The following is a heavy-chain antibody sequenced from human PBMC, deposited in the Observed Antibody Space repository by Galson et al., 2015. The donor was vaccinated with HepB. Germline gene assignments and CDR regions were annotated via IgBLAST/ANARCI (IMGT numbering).Heavy chain of an antibody. CDR2: IWHDGSNQ. D-gene: IGHD2-15*01. V-gene: IGHV3-33*01. J-gene: IGHJ2*01. Sequence: SLRLSCAASGFNFRSHGIHWVRQAPGRGLEWVACIWHDGSNQHYADSVKGRFTISRDNSIDTTYLQMNSLRVEDTAVYYCARETVVLNWNFDLWGRGTLVTVSS. CDR1: GFNFRSHG. CDR3: ARETVVLNWNFDL.